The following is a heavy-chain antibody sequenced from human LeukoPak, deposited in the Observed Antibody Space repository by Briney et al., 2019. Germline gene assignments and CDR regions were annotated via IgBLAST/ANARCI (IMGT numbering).Heavy chain of an antibody. CDR1: GFTFSSYS. V-gene: IGHV3-21*01. D-gene: IGHD2-2*01. J-gene: IGHJ4*02. CDR3: ARDDIVVVLAAVIDY. CDR2: IDFTSRYI. Sequence: GGSLRLSCAASGFTFSSYSMNWVRQAPGKGLEWVSSIDFTSRYIYYADSVKGRFTISRDNAKNSLYLQMNSLRAEDTAVYYCARDDIVVVLAAVIDYWGQGTLVTVSS.